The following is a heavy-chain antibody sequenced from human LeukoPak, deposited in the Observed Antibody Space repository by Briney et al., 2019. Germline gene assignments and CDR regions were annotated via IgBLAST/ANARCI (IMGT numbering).Heavy chain of an antibody. D-gene: IGHD3-10*01. CDR1: GLSLNTAGVG. J-gene: IGHJ6*02. V-gene: IGHV2-5*02. CDR2: IYWDDDK. CDR3: AKAGYGSGSYLRYYYYGMDV. Sequence: SGTTLVKPTQPLTLTCTLSGLSLNTAGVGVGWIRQPPGKALEWLALIYWDDDKRYNPSLKTRLTITKDTSKNQVVLTVTNMDPVDTATYYCAKAGYGSGSYLRYYYYGMDVWGQGTTVTVSS.